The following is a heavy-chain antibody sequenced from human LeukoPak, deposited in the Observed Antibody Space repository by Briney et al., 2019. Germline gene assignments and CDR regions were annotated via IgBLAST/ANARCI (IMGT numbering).Heavy chain of an antibody. Sequence: GGSLRLSCAASGFTFDDYAMHWVRQAPGKGLEWVSGISWNSGSIGYADSVKGRFTISRDNAKNSLYLQMNSLRAEDTALYYCAKDRVPRAAAGPRGPFDYWGQGTLVTVSS. CDR2: ISWNSGSI. D-gene: IGHD6-13*01. CDR3: AKDRVPRAAAGPRGPFDY. J-gene: IGHJ4*02. V-gene: IGHV3-9*01. CDR1: GFTFDDYA.